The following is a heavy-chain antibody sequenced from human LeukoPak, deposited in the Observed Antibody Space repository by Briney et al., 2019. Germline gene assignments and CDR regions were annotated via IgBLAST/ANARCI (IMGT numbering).Heavy chain of an antibody. CDR3: ARETRTLSSRRVPDHAFDI. J-gene: IGHJ3*02. CDR1: GFTFSSYS. Sequence: PGGFLRLSCAASGFTFSSYSMNWVRQAPGKGLEWVSSISSSSSYIYYADSVKGRFTISRDNAKNSLYLQMNSLRAEDTAVYYCARETRTLSSRRVPDHAFDIWGQGTMVTVSS. V-gene: IGHV3-21*01. D-gene: IGHD1-14*01. CDR2: ISSSSSYI.